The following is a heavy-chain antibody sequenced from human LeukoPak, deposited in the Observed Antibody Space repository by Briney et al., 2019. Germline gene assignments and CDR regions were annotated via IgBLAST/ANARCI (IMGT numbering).Heavy chain of an antibody. CDR2: IYYSGNT. Sequence: SETLSLTCTVSGGSISSYYWSWIRQPPGKGLEWIGYIYYSGNTNYNPSLKSRVTISVDTSKNQFSLKLSSVTAADTAVYYCARKAARRFYYMDVWGKGTTVTVSS. CDR3: ARKAARRFYYMDV. D-gene: IGHD6-6*01. V-gene: IGHV4-59*01. CDR1: GGSISSYY. J-gene: IGHJ6*03.